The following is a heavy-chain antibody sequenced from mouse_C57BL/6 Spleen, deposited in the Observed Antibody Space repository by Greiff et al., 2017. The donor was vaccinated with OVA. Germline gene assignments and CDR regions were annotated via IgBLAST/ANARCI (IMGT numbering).Heavy chain of an antibody. D-gene: IGHD1-1*02. Sequence: EVMLVESGGGLVKPGGSLKLSCAASGFTFSSYAMSWVRQTPEKRLEWVATISDGGSYTYYPDNVKGRFTISRDNAKNNLYLQMSHLKSEDTAMYYCARDKGGYEAWFAYWGQGTLVTVSA. CDR3: ARDKGGYEAWFAY. CDR2: ISDGGSYT. CDR1: GFTFSSYA. V-gene: IGHV5-4*01. J-gene: IGHJ3*01.